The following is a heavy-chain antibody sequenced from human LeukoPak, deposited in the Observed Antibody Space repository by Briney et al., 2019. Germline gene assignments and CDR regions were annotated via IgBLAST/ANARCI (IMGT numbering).Heavy chain of an antibody. CDR1: GGSFSGYY. Sequence: PSETLSLTCAVYGGSFSGYYWSWIRQPPGKGLEWIGEINHSGSTNYNPSLKSRVTISVDTSKNQFSLKLSSVTAADTAVYYCARKGSSWYRYYFDYWGQGTLVTVSS. D-gene: IGHD6-13*01. CDR3: ARKGSSWYRYYFDY. J-gene: IGHJ4*02. CDR2: INHSGST. V-gene: IGHV4-34*01.